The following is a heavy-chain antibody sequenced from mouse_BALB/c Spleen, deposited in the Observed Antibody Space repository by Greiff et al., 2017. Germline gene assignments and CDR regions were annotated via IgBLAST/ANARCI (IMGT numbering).Heavy chain of an antibody. CDR1: GYAFTSYN. D-gene: IGHD6-1*01. CDR2: IDPYNGTI. Sequence: QLQESGPELVKPGASVKVSCKASGYAFTSYNMYWVKQYHGKSLEWIGYIDPYNGTISYNQKFKGKATLTVDKSSSTAYMHLNSLTSEDSAGYYCARGPLFDVWGEGTTVTVSS. J-gene: IGHJ1*01. V-gene: IGHV1S135*01. CDR3: ARGPLFDV.